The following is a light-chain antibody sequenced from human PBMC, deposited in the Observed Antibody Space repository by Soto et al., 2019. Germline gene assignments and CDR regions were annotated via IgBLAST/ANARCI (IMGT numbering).Light chain of an antibody. V-gene: IGKV3-15*01. J-gene: IGKJ1*01. Sequence: EIVMTQSPATLSVSPGERATLSCRASQSVSSNLAWYQKKPGQAPRLLIYGASTRATGIPARFSGSGSGTECTLNISSLQTEDCAVYYCQQYKNWSRTYGQGTKVEIK. CDR2: GAS. CDR3: QQYKNWSRT. CDR1: QSVSSN.